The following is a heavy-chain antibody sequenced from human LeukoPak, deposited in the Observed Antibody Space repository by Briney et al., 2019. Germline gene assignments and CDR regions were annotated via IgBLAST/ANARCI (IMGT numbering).Heavy chain of an antibody. CDR1: GYTFTGYY. CDR3: ARDRPPSGSYNHNWFDP. CDR2: INPNSGGT. V-gene: IGHV1-2*02. J-gene: IGHJ5*02. D-gene: IGHD1-26*01. Sequence: ASVKVSCKASGYTFTGYYMHWVRQAPGPGLEWMGWINPNSGGTNYAQKFQGRVTMTRDTSISTAYMELSRLRSDDTAVYYCARDRPPSGSYNHNWFDPWGQGTLVTVSS.